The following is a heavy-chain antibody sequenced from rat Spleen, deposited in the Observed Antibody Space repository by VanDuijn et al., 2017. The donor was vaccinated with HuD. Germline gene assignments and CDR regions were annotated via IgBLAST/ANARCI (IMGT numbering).Heavy chain of an antibody. CDR1: GFSLTDYN. CDR2: IQNGGNT. Sequence: QVQLKESGPGLVQPSQTLSLICTVSGFSLTDYNIHWLRQPPGTGREWMGRIQNGGNTDYTSALKSRLSISRDTSKSQIFLEMNSLQTEDTAIYFCARVHYYSASSYFDYWGQGVMVTVSS. CDR3: ARVHYYSASSYFDY. V-gene: IGHV2-19*01. D-gene: IGHD1-1*01. J-gene: IGHJ2*01.